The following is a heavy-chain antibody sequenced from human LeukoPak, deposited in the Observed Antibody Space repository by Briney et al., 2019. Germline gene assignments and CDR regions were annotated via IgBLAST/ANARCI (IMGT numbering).Heavy chain of an antibody. V-gene: IGHV4-39*01. D-gene: IGHD6-13*01. CDR3: ARHPGSSWYVHWYFDL. Sequence: SETLSLTCTVSGSSISSSSYYWGWIRQPPGKGLEWIGSIYYSGSTYYNPSLKSRVTISVDTSKNQFSLNLSSMTAADTAVFHCARHPGSSWYVHWYFDLWGRGTLVTVSS. CDR1: GSSISSSSYY. J-gene: IGHJ2*01. CDR2: IYYSGST.